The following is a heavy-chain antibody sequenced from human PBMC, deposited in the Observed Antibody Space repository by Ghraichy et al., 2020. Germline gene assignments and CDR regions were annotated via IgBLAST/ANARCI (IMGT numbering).Heavy chain of an antibody. V-gene: IGHV3-23*01. CDR3: ARGGGGGDY. D-gene: IGHD3-16*01. CDR2: ISGSGGST. Sequence: GESLNISCAASGFTFSSYAMSWVRQAPGKGLEWVSAISGSGGSTYYADSVKGRFTISRDNSKNTLYLQMNSLRAEDTAVYYCARGGGGGDYWGQGTLVTVSS. J-gene: IGHJ4*02. CDR1: GFTFSSYA.